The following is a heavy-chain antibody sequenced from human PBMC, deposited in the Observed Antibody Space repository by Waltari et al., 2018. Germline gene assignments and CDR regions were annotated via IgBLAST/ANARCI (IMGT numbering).Heavy chain of an antibody. D-gene: IGHD3-10*02. CDR2: IRYYGSNE. J-gene: IGHJ3*01. Sequence: QVQLVESGGGVVQPGGSLRLSCGASGFTFSAYGMHWVRQAPGRGVEWGTFIRYYGSNEQYANSVKGRFTICRDNSKNELFLQMNSLRTEDTAVYYCAKDLVGFTMFVQSGFNVWGQGTRVTVSS. V-gene: IGHV3-30*02. CDR1: GFTFSAYG. CDR3: AKDLVGFTMFVQSGFNV.